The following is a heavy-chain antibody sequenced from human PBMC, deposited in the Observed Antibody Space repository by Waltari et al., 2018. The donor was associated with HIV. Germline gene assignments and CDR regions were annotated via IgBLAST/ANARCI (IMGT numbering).Heavy chain of an antibody. Sequence: EVQLVESGGGLVQPGGSLRLSCVASGFTISNYWMSWVRQAPGEGREWVANVKQDGRDTYDADSVKGRFTIFRDDAENLIYLQMNSLRAGDTAVYYCVAEWWYAVPGYWGQGTLVTV. V-gene: IGHV3-7*01. J-gene: IGHJ4*02. D-gene: IGHD2-15*01. CDR3: VAEWWYAVPGY. CDR1: GFTISNYW. CDR2: VKQDGRDT.